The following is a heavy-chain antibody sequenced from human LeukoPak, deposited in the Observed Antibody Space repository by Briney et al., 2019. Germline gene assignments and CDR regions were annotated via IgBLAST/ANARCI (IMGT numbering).Heavy chain of an antibody. V-gene: IGHV4-61*02. CDR3: ARDRNNWNYLIDY. D-gene: IGHD1-7*01. CDR1: GDSISSGSYY. Sequence: PSQTLSLTCTVSGDSISSGSYYWTWIRQPAGKGLEWIGRIYTSGSTNYNPSLKSRVTISVDTSKNQFSLKLSSVTAADTAVYYCARDRNNWNYLIDYWGQGTLVTVSS. J-gene: IGHJ4*02. CDR2: IYTSGST.